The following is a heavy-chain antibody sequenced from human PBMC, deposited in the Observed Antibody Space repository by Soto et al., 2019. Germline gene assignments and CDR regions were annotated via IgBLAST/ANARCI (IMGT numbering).Heavy chain of an antibody. D-gene: IGHD5-18*01. J-gene: IGHJ6*02. CDR3: ASPLFSYLISYYYGMDV. V-gene: IGHV1-69*01. CDR1: GGTFSSYA. Sequence: QVQLVQSGAEVKKPRSSVKVSCKASGGTFSSYAISWVRQAPGQGLEWMGGIIPIFGTANYAQKFQGRVTITADESTSTAYMELSSLRSEDTAVYYCASPLFSYLISYYYGMDVWGQGTTVTVSS. CDR2: IIPIFGTA.